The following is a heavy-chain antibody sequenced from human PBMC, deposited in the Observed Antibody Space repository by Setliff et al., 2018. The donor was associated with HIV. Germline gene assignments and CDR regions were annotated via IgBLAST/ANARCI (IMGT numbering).Heavy chain of an antibody. V-gene: IGHV4-59*11. Sequence: PSETLSLTCTVSGGSISSHYWSWIRQPPGKGLEWIGYIYYSGTTNYNPSLKSRVTISVDTSKNQFSLKLSSLTAADTAVYYCARDHYDSSGYFSPSWSDPWGQGTPVTVSS. D-gene: IGHD3-22*01. J-gene: IGHJ5*02. CDR3: ARDHYDSSGYFSPSWSDP. CDR2: IYYSGTT. CDR1: GGSISSHY.